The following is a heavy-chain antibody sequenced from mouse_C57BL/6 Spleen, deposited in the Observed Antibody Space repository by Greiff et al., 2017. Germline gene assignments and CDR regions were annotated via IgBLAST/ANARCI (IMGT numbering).Heavy chain of an antibody. D-gene: IGHD1-1*01. CDR1: GYTFTSYW. CDR2: IDPSDSYT. J-gene: IGHJ3*01. V-gene: IGHV1-69*01. Sequence: QVQLQQSGAELVMPGASVKLSCKASGYTFTSYWMHWVKQRPGQGLEWIGEIDPSDSYTNYNQKFKGKSTLTVDKSSSTAYMQLSSLTSEDSAVYYCASEGDGRSRDWFAYWGQGTLVTVSA. CDR3: ASEGDGRSRDWFAY.